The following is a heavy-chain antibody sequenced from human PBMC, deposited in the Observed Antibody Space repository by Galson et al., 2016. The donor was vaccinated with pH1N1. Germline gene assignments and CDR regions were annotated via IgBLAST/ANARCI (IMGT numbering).Heavy chain of an antibody. CDR2: TSSSGSTI. J-gene: IGHJ4*02. CDR1: GFTFSSYE. D-gene: IGHD4-17*01. Sequence: SLRLSCAASGFTFSSYEMNWVRQAPRKGLEWVSYTSSSGSTIYYADSVKGRFTISRDNAKKSLYLQMNSQRAEDTAVYYCARVGPYGDYDTYFDYWGQGTLVTVSS. CDR3: ARVGPYGDYDTYFDY. V-gene: IGHV3-48*03.